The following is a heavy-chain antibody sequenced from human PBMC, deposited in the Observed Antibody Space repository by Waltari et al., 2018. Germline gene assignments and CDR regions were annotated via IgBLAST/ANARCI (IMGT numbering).Heavy chain of an antibody. CDR3: TRRYRDDYNFLSYGMDV. Sequence: QVQLVQSGAEVKKPGSSVKVSCKASGGTFHNYTIHWVRQAPGQGLEWMGRIIPVLGITNYAQKFQGRVTITADKSTSTAYMEVSSLRSEDTAVYYCTRRYRDDYNFLSYGMDVWGQGTTVTVSS. D-gene: IGHD4-4*01. V-gene: IGHV1-69*02. CDR2: IIPVLGIT. CDR1: GGTFHNYT. J-gene: IGHJ6*02.